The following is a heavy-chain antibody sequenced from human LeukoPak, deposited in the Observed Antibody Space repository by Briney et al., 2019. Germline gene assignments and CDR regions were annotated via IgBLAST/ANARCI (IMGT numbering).Heavy chain of an antibody. CDR3: AKSNGYGLIDI. D-gene: IGHD3-22*01. CDR2: IYHSGST. J-gene: IGHJ3*02. Sequence: SETLSLTCTVSGYSISSGNYWGWIRQPPGKGLEWIGSIYHSGSTYYSPSLKSRVTISLDTSRNQFSLKLNSVTAADTAVYYCAKSNGYGLIDIWGQGTMVTVSS. CDR1: GYSISSGNY. V-gene: IGHV4-38-2*02.